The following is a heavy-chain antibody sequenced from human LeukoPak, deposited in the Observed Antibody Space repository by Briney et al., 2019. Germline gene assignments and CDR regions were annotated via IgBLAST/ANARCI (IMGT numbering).Heavy chain of an antibody. CDR3: ARNFYCGGDCAISYFDY. V-gene: IGHV3-48*01. CDR1: GFAISDYS. Sequence: PGGSLRLSCAASGFAISDYSMNWVRQVPGKGLEWVSYISSSSNKVYYADSVKGRFTISRDNAKNSLFLQMNRLRADDTAVYYCARNFYCGGDCAISYFDYWGQGTLVTVSS. J-gene: IGHJ4*02. CDR2: ISSSSNKV. D-gene: IGHD2-21*02.